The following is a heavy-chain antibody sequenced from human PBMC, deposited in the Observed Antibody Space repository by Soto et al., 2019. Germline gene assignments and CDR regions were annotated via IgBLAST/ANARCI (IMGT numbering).Heavy chain of an antibody. Sequence: PVGSLRLSCAASGFTFSSHCMSWVRQAPGKGLEWVANIKPDGSEKWYVDSVKGRFTISRDNAKNSLYLQMNSLRAEDTAVYYCARGDYYDSSGPFSDAFDIWGQGTMVTVSS. CDR3: ARGDYYDSSGPFSDAFDI. CDR2: IKPDGSEK. V-gene: IGHV3-7*04. D-gene: IGHD3-22*01. J-gene: IGHJ3*02. CDR1: GFTFSSHC.